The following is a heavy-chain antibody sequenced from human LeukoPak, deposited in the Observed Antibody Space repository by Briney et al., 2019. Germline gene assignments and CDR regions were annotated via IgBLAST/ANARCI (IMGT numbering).Heavy chain of an antibody. CDR1: GFTFSSYA. Sequence: PGGALRLSCAASGFTFSSYAMSWVRQAPGKGLEWVALIWYDGSNKFYADSVKGRLTISRDNSKNTLYLQMNSLRAEDTAVYYCAKEGGTTMDYAMDVWGQGTTVTVSS. D-gene: IGHD3-10*01. J-gene: IGHJ6*02. V-gene: IGHV3-33*06. CDR2: IWYDGSNK. CDR3: AKEGGTTMDYAMDV.